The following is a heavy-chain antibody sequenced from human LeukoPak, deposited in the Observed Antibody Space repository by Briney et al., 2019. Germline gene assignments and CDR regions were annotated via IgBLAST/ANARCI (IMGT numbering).Heavy chain of an antibody. J-gene: IGHJ3*02. CDR3: VIADYNGGNPGSFDI. CDR1: GASITIGAESYH. Sequence: RSSETLSLTCTVSGASITIGAESYHWGWLRQPPGKGLEWIGTISYTGISYYNPSPESRVTSSLDTSKNQFSLTLNSVTAADTAVYYCVIADYNGGNPGSFDIWGRGTMVTVSP. CDR2: ISYTGIS. D-gene: IGHD2-8*01. V-gene: IGHV4-39*07.